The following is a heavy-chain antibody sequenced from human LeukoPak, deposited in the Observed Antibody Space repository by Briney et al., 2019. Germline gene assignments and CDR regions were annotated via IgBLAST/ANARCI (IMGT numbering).Heavy chain of an antibody. CDR2: ISTSGSTK. CDR3: ARDGAAAGTSLKLTYYYYMDV. D-gene: IGHD6-13*01. Sequence: PGGSLRLSCAASGFTFSSYEMNWVRQAPGKGLEWVSYISTSGSTKYYADSVKGRFTISRDNAKSSLYLQMNSLRAEDTAAYYCARDGAAAGTSLKLTYYYYMDVWGKGTTVTISS. CDR1: GFTFSSYE. J-gene: IGHJ6*03. V-gene: IGHV3-48*03.